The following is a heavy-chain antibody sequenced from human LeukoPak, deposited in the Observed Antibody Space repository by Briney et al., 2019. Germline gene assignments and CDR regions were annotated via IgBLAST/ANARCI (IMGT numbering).Heavy chain of an antibody. CDR3: AKDLHCGGDCYPSFDY. Sequence: GGSLRLSCAASGFTFSSYGIHWVRQAPGKGLEWVAHISNDGSNKDYADSVKGRFSISRDNSENTLYLQMNSLRAEDTAVYYCAKDLHCGGDCYPSFDYWGQGTLVTVSS. J-gene: IGHJ4*02. CDR2: ISNDGSNK. CDR1: GFTFSSYG. V-gene: IGHV3-30*18. D-gene: IGHD2-21*02.